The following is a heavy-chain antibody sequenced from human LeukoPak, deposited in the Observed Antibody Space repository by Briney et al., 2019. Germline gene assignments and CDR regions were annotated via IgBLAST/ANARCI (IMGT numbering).Heavy chain of an antibody. J-gene: IGHJ4*02. CDR1: GYTFSTYD. Sequence: ASVKVSCKASGYTFSTYDIIWVRQAPGQGLEWMGWISVYNGKTYYAQKLQGRVTMTTDTSTITAYMELRSLRSDDTAVYYCARAPSGFTYGPGDHWGQGTLVTVSS. CDR3: ARAPSGFTYGPGDH. CDR2: ISVYNGKT. D-gene: IGHD5-18*01. V-gene: IGHV1-18*01.